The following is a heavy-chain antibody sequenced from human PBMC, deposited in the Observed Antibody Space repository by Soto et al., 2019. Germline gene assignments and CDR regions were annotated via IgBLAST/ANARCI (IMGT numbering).Heavy chain of an antibody. CDR2: LYTADST. CDR3: ARGMGAAWVTPLSH. V-gene: IGHV3-53*01. D-gene: IGHD2-21*02. J-gene: IGHJ4*02. CDR1: GFNVDNVY. Sequence: GGSLRLSCIASGFNVDNVYMSWVRQAPGKGLEWVSVLYTADSTNYADSVKGRFTISRDSSKNTVYLQMDSLRAGDTAVYYCARGMGAAWVTPLSHWGQGTLGTVSS.